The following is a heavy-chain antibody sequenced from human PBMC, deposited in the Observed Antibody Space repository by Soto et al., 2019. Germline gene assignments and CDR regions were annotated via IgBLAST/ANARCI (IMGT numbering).Heavy chain of an antibody. CDR2: ISGSGGST. J-gene: IGHJ4*02. D-gene: IGHD3-10*01. Sequence: GGSLRLSCAASGFTFSSYAMSWVRRAPGKGLEWVSAISGSGGSTYYADSVKGRFTISRDNSKNTLYLQMNSLRAEDTAVYYCAKGPPGFAGSGSYYDYWGQGTLVTVSS. CDR1: GFTFSSYA. CDR3: AKGPPGFAGSGSYYDY. V-gene: IGHV3-23*01.